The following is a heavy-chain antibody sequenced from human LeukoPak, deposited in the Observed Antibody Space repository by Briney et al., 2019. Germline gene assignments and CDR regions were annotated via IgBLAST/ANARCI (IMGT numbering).Heavy chain of an antibody. Sequence: GGSLRLSCTASGFPFGSYSMNWVRQAPGKGLEWISYISSSFKTIYYADSVRGRFTISRDNGKTSLSLQMTSLRDEDTAVYYCARDRYGDSVALDFWYFDLWGRGTLVTVSS. CDR3: ARDRYGDSVALDFWYFDL. J-gene: IGHJ2*01. CDR2: ISSSFKTI. V-gene: IGHV3-48*02. CDR1: GFPFGSYS. D-gene: IGHD4-17*01.